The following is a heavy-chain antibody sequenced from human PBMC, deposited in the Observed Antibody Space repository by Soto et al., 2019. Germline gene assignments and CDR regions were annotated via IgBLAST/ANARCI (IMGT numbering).Heavy chain of an antibody. Sequence: GGSLRLSCAASGFTFSNYAMSWVRQAPGKGLEWVAALTASGVGTYYSDSVKGRFTVSRDNSKNTLYLQMYSLRVEDTAVYYCVRRIAAPCFDPWGQGTLVTVSS. CDR1: GFTFSNYA. V-gene: IGHV3-23*01. CDR3: VRRIAAPCFDP. CDR2: LTASGVGT. J-gene: IGHJ5*02. D-gene: IGHD2-21*01.